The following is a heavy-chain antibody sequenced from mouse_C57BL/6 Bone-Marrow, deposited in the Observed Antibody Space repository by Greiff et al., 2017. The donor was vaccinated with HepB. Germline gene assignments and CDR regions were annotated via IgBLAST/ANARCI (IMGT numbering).Heavy chain of an antibody. CDR3: ARRNLLWSYYYAMDY. V-gene: IGHV1-69*01. CDR1: GYTFTSYW. D-gene: IGHD2-1*01. CDR2: IDPSDSYT. J-gene: IGHJ4*01. Sequence: QVQLQQPGAELVMPGASVKLSCKASGYTFTSYWMHWVKQRPGQGLEWIGEIDPSDSYTNYNQKFKGKSTLTVDKSSSTAYMQLSSLTSEDSAVYYCARRNLLWSYYYAMDYWGQGTSVTVSS.